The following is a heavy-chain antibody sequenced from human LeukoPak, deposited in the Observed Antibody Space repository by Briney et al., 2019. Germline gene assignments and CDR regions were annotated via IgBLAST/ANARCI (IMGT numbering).Heavy chain of an antibody. D-gene: IGHD1-7*01. J-gene: IGHJ4*02. CDR1: GGSIRSYY. CDR3: ARHAGGTTYNY. CDR2: ISYSGST. V-gene: IGHV4-59*08. Sequence: SETLSLTCTVSGGSIRSYYWSWIRQPPGKGLEWIGYISYSGSTNYSPSLKSRVTISVDTSKHQFSLKLSSVTAADTAVYYCARHAGGTTYNYWGQGTLVTVSS.